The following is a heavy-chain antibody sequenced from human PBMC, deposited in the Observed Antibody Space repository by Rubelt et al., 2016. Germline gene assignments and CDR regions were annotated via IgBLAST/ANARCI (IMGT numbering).Heavy chain of an antibody. D-gene: IGHD5-12*01. Sequence: QVQLVQSGAEVKKPGASVKVSCKASGYTFTGYYMHWVRQAPGQGLEWMGWINPNSGGTNYAQKFQGRVTMTRDTSVGTAYMELSRLTADDTAVYYCARGNGGSDYGLAYWGQGTLVTVSA. V-gene: IGHV1-2*02. CDR1: GYTFTGYY. J-gene: IGHJ4*02. CDR2: INPNSGGT. CDR3: ARGNGGSDYGLAY.